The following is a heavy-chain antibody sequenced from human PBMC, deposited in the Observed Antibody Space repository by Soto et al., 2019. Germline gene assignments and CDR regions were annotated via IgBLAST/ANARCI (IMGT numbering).Heavy chain of an antibody. CDR1: GCGFTNND. J-gene: IGHJ5*02. Sequence: GASVKVSCKASGCGFTNNDVTWVRQATGQGLEWMGWMNPGSGDTGYAQKFQGRVTMTRDISIATAYMELSSLRSDDTAIYYCARMATFGSLNWFDPWGQGTLVTVSS. CDR3: ARMATFGSLNWFDP. CDR2: MNPGSGDT. V-gene: IGHV1-8*01. D-gene: IGHD3-16*01.